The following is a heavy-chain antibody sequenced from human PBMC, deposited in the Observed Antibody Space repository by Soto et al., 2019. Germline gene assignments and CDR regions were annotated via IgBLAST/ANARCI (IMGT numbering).Heavy chain of an antibody. J-gene: IGHJ5*02. D-gene: IGHD3-3*01. CDR3: AKDFSLTRNWFDP. V-gene: IGHV3-23*01. CDR1: GFAFRDYA. CDR2: LSGSGGTT. Sequence: PGGSLRLSCVASGFAFRDYAMSWVRQAPGKGLEWVSTLSGSGGTTYYADSVKGRFTFSRDNSKDTLYLEMNSLRAEDTAVYYCAKDFSLTRNWFDPWGQGTLVTVSS.